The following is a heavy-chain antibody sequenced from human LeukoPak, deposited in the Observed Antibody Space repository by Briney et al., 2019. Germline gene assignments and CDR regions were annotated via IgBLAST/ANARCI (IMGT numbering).Heavy chain of an antibody. CDR2: IYCSGST. CDR3: ANGFLEWFYVS. J-gene: IGHJ1*01. D-gene: IGHD3-3*01. V-gene: IGHV4-31*03. Sequence: SETLSLTCNVSGGSISSGGYYWSWIRQHPGKGLEWIGYIYCSGSTYYNASLKSRVTISVDTSKNQFSLKLSSVTAADTAVYYCANGFLEWFYVSWGQGPLVPVSS. CDR1: GGSISSGGYY.